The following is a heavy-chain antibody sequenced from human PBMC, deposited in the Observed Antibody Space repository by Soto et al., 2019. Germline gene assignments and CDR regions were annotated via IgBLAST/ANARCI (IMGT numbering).Heavy chain of an antibody. CDR1: GFSLSTSGMC. CDR3: ARSSWYAKYLQH. J-gene: IGHJ1*01. V-gene: IGHV2-70*01. Sequence: SGPTLVNPTQTVTLTCTFSGFSLSTSGMCVSWIRQPPGKALEWLALIDWDDDKYYSTSLKTRLTISKDTSKNQVVLTMTNMDPVDTATYYCARSSWYAKYLQHWGQGTLVTVSS. CDR2: IDWDDDK. D-gene: IGHD6-13*01.